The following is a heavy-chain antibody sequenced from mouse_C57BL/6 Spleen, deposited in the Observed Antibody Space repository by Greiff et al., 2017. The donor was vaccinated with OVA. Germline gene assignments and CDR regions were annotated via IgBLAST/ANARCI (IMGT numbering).Heavy chain of an antibody. CDR2: IDPSDSET. CDR1: GYTFTSYW. J-gene: IGHJ4*01. CDR3: ARGPSDYDNYYAMDY. Sequence: VQLQQPGAELVRPGSSVKLSCKASGYTFTSYWMHWVKQRPIQGLEWIGNIDPSDSETHYNQKFKDKATLTVDKSSSTAYMQLSSLTSEDSAVYYCARGPSDYDNYYAMDYWGQGTSVTVSS. D-gene: IGHD2-4*01. V-gene: IGHV1-52*01.